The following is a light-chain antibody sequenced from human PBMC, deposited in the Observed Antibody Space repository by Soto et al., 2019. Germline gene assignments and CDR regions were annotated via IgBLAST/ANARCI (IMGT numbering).Light chain of an antibody. CDR3: QQRSNWPPSIT. CDR1: QIVSSY. CDR2: DAS. V-gene: IGKV3-11*01. J-gene: IGKJ5*01. Sequence: EIVLTQSPGTLSLSPGERATLSCRAIQIVSSYLAWYQQKPGQASRLLIYDASNRATGIPARFSGSGSGTDFTLTISSLEPEDFAVYYCQQRSNWPPSITFGQGTRLEI.